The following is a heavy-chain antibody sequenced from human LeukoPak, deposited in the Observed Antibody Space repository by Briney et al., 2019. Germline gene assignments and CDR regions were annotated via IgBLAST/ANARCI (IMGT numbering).Heavy chain of an antibody. CDR2: IIPIFGTA. J-gene: IGHJ4*02. Sequence: SVKVSCKASGGTFSSYAISWVRQAPGQELEWMGGIIPIFGTANYAQKFQGRVTITADESTSTAYMELSSLRSEDTAVYYCASLGSGYYPFSVDYWGQGTLVTVSS. CDR1: GGTFSSYA. V-gene: IGHV1-69*13. D-gene: IGHD3-3*01. CDR3: ASLGSGYYPFSVDY.